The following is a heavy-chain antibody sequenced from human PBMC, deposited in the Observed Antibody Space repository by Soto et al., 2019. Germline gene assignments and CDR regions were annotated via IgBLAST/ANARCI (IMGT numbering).Heavy chain of an antibody. J-gene: IGHJ4*02. V-gene: IGHV3-23*01. Sequence: GGSLRLSCVASRLTFTSYAMSWVRQGPGKGLEWVAAISASGGATIHADSVKGRLTISRDNSKNTLYLQMNSLRAEDTAVYYCAKDVEGGSLFRGAFDYWGQGTQVTVSS. CDR1: RLTFTSYA. CDR3: AKDVEGGSLFRGAFDY. CDR2: ISASGGAT. D-gene: IGHD1-26*01.